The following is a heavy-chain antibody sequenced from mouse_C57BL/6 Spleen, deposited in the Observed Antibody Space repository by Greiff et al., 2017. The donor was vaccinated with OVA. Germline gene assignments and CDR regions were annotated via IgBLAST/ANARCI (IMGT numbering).Heavy chain of an antibody. Sequence: EVQRVESGGGLVKPGGSLKLSCAASGFTFSSYAMSWVRQTPEKRLEWVATISDGGSYTYYPDNVTGRFTLSRDNAKNNLYLHMSHLKAEDTAMYYCARVPYYGSTLYAMDYWGQGTSVTVSS. CDR2: ISDGGSYT. J-gene: IGHJ4*01. CDR1: GFTFSSYA. D-gene: IGHD1-1*01. V-gene: IGHV5-4*01. CDR3: ARVPYYGSTLYAMDY.